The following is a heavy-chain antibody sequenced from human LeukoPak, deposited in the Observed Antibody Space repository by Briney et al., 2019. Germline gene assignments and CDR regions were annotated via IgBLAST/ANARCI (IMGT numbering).Heavy chain of an antibody. V-gene: IGHV3-7*01. CDR2: IKQDGSEK. D-gene: IGHD4-11*01. Sequence: GGSLRLSCAASGFTFSSYRMSWVRQAPGKGLEWVANIKQDGSEKYYVDSVKGRFTISRDNAKNSLYLQMNSLRAEDTAVYYCARESRYDYSNWAFDYWGQGTLVTVSS. CDR3: ARESRYDYSNWAFDY. CDR1: GFTFSSYR. J-gene: IGHJ4*02.